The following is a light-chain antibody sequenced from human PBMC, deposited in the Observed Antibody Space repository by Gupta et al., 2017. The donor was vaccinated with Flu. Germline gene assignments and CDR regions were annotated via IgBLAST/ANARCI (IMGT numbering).Light chain of an antibody. Sequence: QSALTQPPSASGSPGQSVPISCTGTSSDVGDNNHVAWYQQYPAKAPKLMMFETNKRPSGVPDRFSGSKSGNTASLTVSGLQAEDEADYYCSSYAGSYIYVFGTGTKVTVL. V-gene: IGLV2-8*01. J-gene: IGLJ1*01. CDR2: ETN. CDR3: SSYAGSYIYV. CDR1: SSDVGDNNH.